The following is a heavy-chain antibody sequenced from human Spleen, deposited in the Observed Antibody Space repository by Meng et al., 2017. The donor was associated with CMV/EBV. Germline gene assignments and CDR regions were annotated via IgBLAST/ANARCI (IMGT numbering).Heavy chain of an antibody. CDR1: GFTFSTYW. CDR2: INQDGSQK. Sequence: GESLKISCVASGFTFSTYWMSWVRQAPGKGLEWVANINQDGSQKNYVDSVKGRFTISRDNAKNSLFLQMNSLRAEDTAVYYCARVAAAGRGMDVWGQGTTVTVSS. J-gene: IGHJ6*02. CDR3: ARVAAAGRGMDV. D-gene: IGHD6-13*01. V-gene: IGHV3-7*04.